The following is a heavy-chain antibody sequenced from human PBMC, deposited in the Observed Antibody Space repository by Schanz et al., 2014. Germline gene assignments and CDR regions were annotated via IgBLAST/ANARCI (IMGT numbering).Heavy chain of an antibody. CDR3: TRSTLWSYDV. Sequence: QVQLQESGPGLVKPSGTLSLTCVVSGGSISSGVWWTWARQSPGKGLEWIGEIFHSGTTNYNPSLESRVPISVDKSKNHFSLILSAVTAADTAVYYCTRSTLWSYDVWGRGTMVIVSS. D-gene: IGHD2-21*01. J-gene: IGHJ3*01. CDR1: GGSISSGVW. V-gene: IGHV4-4*02. CDR2: IFHSGTT.